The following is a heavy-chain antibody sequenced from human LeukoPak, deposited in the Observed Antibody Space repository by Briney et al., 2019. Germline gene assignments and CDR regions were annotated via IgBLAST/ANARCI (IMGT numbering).Heavy chain of an antibody. CDR2: ISSSGSTI. J-gene: IGHJ3*02. D-gene: IGHD6-19*01. V-gene: IGHV3-48*03. CDR1: GFTFSSYE. Sequence: GGSLRLSCAASGFTFSSYEMNWVRQAPGKGLEWVSYISSSGSTIYYADSVKGRFTISRDNAKNSLYLQMNSLRAEDTAVYYCARGDSSGWYRAFDIWGQGTMVTASS. CDR3: ARGDSSGWYRAFDI.